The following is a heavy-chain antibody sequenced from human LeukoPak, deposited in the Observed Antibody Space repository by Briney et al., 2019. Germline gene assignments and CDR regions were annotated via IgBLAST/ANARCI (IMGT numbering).Heavy chain of an antibody. J-gene: IGHJ6*04. D-gene: IGHD2-8*01. CDR2: ISAYNGNT. V-gene: IGHV1-18*01. Sequence: ASVKVSCKASGYTFTSYGISWVRQAPGQGLEWMGWISAYNGNTNYAQKLQDRVTMTTDTSTTTAYKELRSLRSDDTAVYYCARVVFSPGPYMDVWGKGTTVTVSS. CDR3: ARVVFSPGPYMDV. CDR1: GYTFTSYG.